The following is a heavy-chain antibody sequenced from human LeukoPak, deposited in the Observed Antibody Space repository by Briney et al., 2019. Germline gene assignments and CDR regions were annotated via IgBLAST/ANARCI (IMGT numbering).Heavy chain of an antibody. CDR1: GFTFSSYA. V-gene: IGHV3-23*01. CDR3: AKDRDYDSSGHYL. J-gene: IGHJ5*02. CDR2: ISGSGGST. D-gene: IGHD3-22*01. Sequence: RTGGSLRLSCAASGFTFSSYAMGWVRQAPGKGLEWVSAISGSGGSTYYADSVKGRFTISRDNSKNTLYLQMNSLRAEDTAVYYCAKDRDYDSSGHYLWGQGTLVTVSS.